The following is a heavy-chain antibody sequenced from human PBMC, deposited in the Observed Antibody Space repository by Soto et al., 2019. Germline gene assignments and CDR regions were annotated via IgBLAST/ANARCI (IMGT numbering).Heavy chain of an antibody. CDR3: ARDPTYYELETNLPLLSHGIDV. Sequence: VASVKVSCKASGYTFTGYYMHWVRQAPGQGLEWMGWINPNSGGTNYAQKFQGRVTMTRDTSISTAYMELSRLRSDDTAVYYCARDPTYYELETNLPLLSHGIDVWGQGTTVPVYS. D-gene: IGHD3-3*01. J-gene: IGHJ6*02. CDR1: GYTFTGYY. CDR2: INPNSGGT. V-gene: IGHV1-2*02.